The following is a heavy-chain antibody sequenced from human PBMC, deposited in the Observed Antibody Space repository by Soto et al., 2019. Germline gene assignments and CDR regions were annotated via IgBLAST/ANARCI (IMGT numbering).Heavy chain of an antibody. CDR3: ARGSWDDVSGHYYMDV. D-gene: IGHD5-12*01. CDR1: GDSVSSNSAG. Sequence: TLSLTCAISGDSVSSNSAGWNWVRQTPSRGLEWLGRTYYKSKWFNNYAVSVKSRITINTDTSQNQFSLHLDSMTPEDTAVYFCARGSWDDVSGHYYMDVWGKGTTVTVSS. J-gene: IGHJ6*03. CDR2: TYYKSKWFN. V-gene: IGHV6-1*01.